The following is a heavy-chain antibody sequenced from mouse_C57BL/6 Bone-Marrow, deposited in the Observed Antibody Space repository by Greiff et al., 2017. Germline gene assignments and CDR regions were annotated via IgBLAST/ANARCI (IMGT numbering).Heavy chain of an antibody. CDR3: ARSYYFDY. J-gene: IGHJ2*01. V-gene: IGHV1-56*01. CDR2: IFPGSGST. Sequence: QVQLQQSGPELVRPGASVKISCKAPGYTFTSYWMQWVRQRPGQGLEWIGEIFPGSGSTYYNEKFKGKATLTVDTSSSTPYMQLSSLTSEDSAVYFCARSYYFDYWGQGTTLTVSS. CDR1: GYTFTSYW.